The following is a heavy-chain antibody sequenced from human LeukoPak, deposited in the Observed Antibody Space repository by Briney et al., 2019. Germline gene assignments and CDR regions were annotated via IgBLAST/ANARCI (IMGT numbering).Heavy chain of an antibody. CDR3: AKDIQPIQLWSDAFDI. V-gene: IGHV3-48*03. Sequence: PGGSLRLSCAASGFTFSSYEMNWVRQAPGKGLEWVSYISSSGSTIYYADSVKGRFTISRDNAKNSLYLQMNSLRAEDTALYYCAKDIQPIQLWSDAFDIWGQGTMVTVSS. CDR1: GFTFSSYE. CDR2: ISSSGSTI. J-gene: IGHJ3*02. D-gene: IGHD5-18*01.